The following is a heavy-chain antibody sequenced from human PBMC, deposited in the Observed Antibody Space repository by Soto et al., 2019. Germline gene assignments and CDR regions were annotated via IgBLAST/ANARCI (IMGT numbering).Heavy chain of an antibody. CDR2: INAGNGNT. CDR3: ARVESSYYYGSGSYYSGDAFDI. Sequence: ASVKVSCKASGYTFTSYAMHWVRQAPGQRLEWMGWINAGNGNTKYSQKFQGRVTITRDTSASTAYMELSSLRSEDTAVYYCARVESSYYYGSGSYYSGDAFDIWGQGTMVTVSS. V-gene: IGHV1-3*01. J-gene: IGHJ3*02. D-gene: IGHD3-10*01. CDR1: GYTFTSYA.